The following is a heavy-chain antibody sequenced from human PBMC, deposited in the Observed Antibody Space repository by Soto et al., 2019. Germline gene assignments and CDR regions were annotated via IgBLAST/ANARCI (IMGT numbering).Heavy chain of an antibody. J-gene: IGHJ5*02. Sequence: QVQLPESGPGLVNPSQTLSLTCTVSGGSISSGGYYWSWIRQHPGKGLEWIGYIYYSGSTYYNPSLTSRVTISLDTSKSRFSRKLSSVTAADTAVYYCARRTMNWFDPWGQGTLVTVSS. CDR2: IYYSGST. CDR1: GGSISSGGYY. V-gene: IGHV4-31*03. D-gene: IGHD3-22*01. CDR3: ARRTMNWFDP.